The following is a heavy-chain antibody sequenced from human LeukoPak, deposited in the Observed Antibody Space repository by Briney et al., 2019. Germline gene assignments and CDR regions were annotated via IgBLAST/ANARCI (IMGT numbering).Heavy chain of an antibody. CDR3: ARSRFESNVPFFDF. V-gene: IGHV4-4*07. CDR2: IYASGST. CDR1: GASISSYY. D-gene: IGHD2-8*01. J-gene: IGHJ4*02. Sequence: SETLSLTCTVSGASISSYYWSWIRQPAGKGLEWIGRIYASGSTNFNPSLKTRVTMSVGTSKNQFSLRLKSVTAADTALYYCARSRFESNVPFFDFWGQGILVTVSS.